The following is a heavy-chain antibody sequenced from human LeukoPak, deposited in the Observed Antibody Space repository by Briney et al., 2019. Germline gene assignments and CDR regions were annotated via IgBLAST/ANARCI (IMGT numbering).Heavy chain of an antibody. CDR1: GYTFTGYY. CDR2: IIPIFGTA. V-gene: IGHV1-69*13. Sequence: SVKVSCKASGYTFTGYYMHWVRQAPGQGLEWMGGIIPIFGTANYAQKFQGRVTITADESTSTAYMELSSLRSEDTAVYYCARQIVPAAMIHYYYGMDVWGQGTTVTVSS. D-gene: IGHD2-2*01. CDR3: ARQIVPAAMIHYYYGMDV. J-gene: IGHJ6*02.